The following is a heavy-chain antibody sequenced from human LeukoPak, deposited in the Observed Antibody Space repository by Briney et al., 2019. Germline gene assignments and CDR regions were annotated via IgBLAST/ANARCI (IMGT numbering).Heavy chain of an antibody. D-gene: IGHD3-16*01. CDR1: GFIFSNSV. CDR2: IRKDGSIK. Sequence: GSLRLSCVASGFIFSNSVMHWVRQAPGKGLEWVAFIRKDGSIKYYADSVRGRFTFSRDNSKNTVYLQMSSLGADDTAVYYCAKGYSYAFDYWGQGTLVTVSS. V-gene: IGHV3-30*02. CDR3: AKGYSYAFDY. J-gene: IGHJ4*02.